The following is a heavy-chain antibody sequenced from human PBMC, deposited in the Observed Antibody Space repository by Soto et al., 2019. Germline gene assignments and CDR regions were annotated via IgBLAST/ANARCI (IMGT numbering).Heavy chain of an antibody. CDR2: ISAYNGNT. Sequence: QVQLVQSGAEVKKPGASVKVSCKASGYTFPSYGISWVRQAPGQGLEWMGWISAYNGNTKYAQKLQGRVTMTTDTSTRTAYMELRSLRSEDTAVYYCARDLGGSYYAPVDYWGQGTLVTVSS. J-gene: IGHJ4*02. V-gene: IGHV1-18*01. CDR1: GYTFPSYG. CDR3: ARDLGGSYYAPVDY. D-gene: IGHD1-26*01.